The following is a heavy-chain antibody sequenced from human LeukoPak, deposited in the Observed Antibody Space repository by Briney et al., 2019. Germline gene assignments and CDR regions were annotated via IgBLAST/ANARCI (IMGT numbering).Heavy chain of an antibody. CDR1: GYTFTSYY. V-gene: IGHV1-46*01. Sequence: ASVKVSCKASGYTFTSYYMHWVRQAPGQGLEWMGIINPSGGSTSYAQKFQGRVTMARDTSTSTVYMELSSLRSEDTAVYYCASQLERLGAFDIWGQGTMVTVSS. CDR3: ASQLERLGAFDI. J-gene: IGHJ3*02. CDR2: INPSGGST. D-gene: IGHD1-1*01.